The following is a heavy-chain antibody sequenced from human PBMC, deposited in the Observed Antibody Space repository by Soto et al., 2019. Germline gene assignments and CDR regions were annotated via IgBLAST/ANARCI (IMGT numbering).Heavy chain of an antibody. CDR3: ARESHDIFTGPHWVWDFDL. D-gene: IGHD3-9*01. CDR1: GGSFSGYY. J-gene: IGHJ2*01. CDR2: INDRGSI. Sequence: QVQLQQWGAGPLRPLETLSLTCGVSGGSFSGYYWAWIRQSPGKGLEWIGEINDRGSINYNPSLKSRVSISVHTSKNHYSLNLRSVTAADTAVYYCARESHDIFTGPHWVWDFDLWGRGTLVTVSS. V-gene: IGHV4-34*01.